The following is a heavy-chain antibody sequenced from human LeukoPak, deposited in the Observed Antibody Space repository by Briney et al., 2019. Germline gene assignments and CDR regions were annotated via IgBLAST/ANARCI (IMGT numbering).Heavy chain of an antibody. CDR1: GYTFTEYY. CDR3: ARARWQLVPYFDS. V-gene: IGHV1-2*02. Sequence: ASVKVSCKASGYTFTEYYMYWVRQAPGPGLEWMGGINPNSGCTNFAQKRQGRVAMTRDTSISGDYLELGSPRSDATAVYFRARARWQLVPYFDSWGQGTLVTVSS. D-gene: IGHD6-6*01. CDR2: INPNSGCT. J-gene: IGHJ4*02.